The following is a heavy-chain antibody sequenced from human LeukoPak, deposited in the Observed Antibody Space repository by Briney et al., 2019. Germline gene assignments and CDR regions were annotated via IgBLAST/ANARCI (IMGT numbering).Heavy chain of an antibody. J-gene: IGHJ4*02. D-gene: IGHD2-15*01. V-gene: IGHV1-46*01. CDR1: GYTFTSYY. Sequence: ASVKVSCKASGYTFTSYYMHWVRQAPGQGLEWRGIINPSGGSTSYAQKFQGRVTMTRDMSTSTVYMELRSLRSDDTAVYYCAREPDIVASITWGQGTLVTVSS. CDR2: INPSGGST. CDR3: AREPDIVASIT.